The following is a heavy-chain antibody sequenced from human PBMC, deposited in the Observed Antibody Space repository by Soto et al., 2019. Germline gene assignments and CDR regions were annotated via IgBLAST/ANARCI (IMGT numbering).Heavy chain of an antibody. D-gene: IGHD6-13*01. Sequence: QVQLVESGGGVVQPGRSLRLSCAATGFTFSSYAMHWVRQAPGKGLEWVAVISYDGSNKYYADSVKGRFTISRDNSKNTLYLQMNSLRAEDTAVYYCANLNFGSSSLLVFDYWGQGTLVTVSS. CDR2: ISYDGSNK. J-gene: IGHJ4*02. CDR3: ANLNFGSSSLLVFDY. V-gene: IGHV3-30-3*01. CDR1: GFTFSSYA.